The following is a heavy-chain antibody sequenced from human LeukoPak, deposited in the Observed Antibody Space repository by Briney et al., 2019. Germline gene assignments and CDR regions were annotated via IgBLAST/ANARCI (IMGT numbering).Heavy chain of an antibody. J-gene: IGHJ4*02. CDR2: ISSSSSTI. Sequence: GGSLRLSCVASGFTLRSYVMNWVRQTPGKGLEWLSYISSSSSTIYYADSVKGRFTISRDNAKNSLYLQLNSLRPEDTGLYYCARDRGGWPDYWGQGTLVTVSS. D-gene: IGHD6-19*01. CDR3: ARDRGGWPDY. CDR1: GFTLRSYV. V-gene: IGHV3-48*01.